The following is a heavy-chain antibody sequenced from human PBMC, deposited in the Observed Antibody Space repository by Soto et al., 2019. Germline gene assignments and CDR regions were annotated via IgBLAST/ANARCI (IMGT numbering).Heavy chain of an antibody. Sequence: SGGGLVQPGRSLRLSCAASGFTFDDYAMHWVRQAPGKGLEWVSGISWNSGSIGYADSVKGRFTISRDNAKNSLYLQMNSLRAEDTALYYCAKASRIRGWFPDLDAFDIWGQGTMVTVSS. CDR1: GFTFDDYA. V-gene: IGHV3-9*01. CDR3: AKASRIRGWFPDLDAFDI. CDR2: ISWNSGSI. D-gene: IGHD6-19*01. J-gene: IGHJ3*02.